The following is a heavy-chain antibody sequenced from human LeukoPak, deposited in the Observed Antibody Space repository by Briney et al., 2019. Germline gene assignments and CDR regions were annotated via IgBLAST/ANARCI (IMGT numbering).Heavy chain of an antibody. Sequence: PGGSLRLSCAASGFTFSSYSMNWVRQAPGKGLEWVSYISSSSSTIYYADSVKGRFTISRDNSKNTLYLQMNSLRAEDTAVYYCAKDHKVVGATRWGQGTLVTVSS. V-gene: IGHV3-48*01. D-gene: IGHD1-26*01. CDR1: GFTFSSYS. CDR2: ISSSSSTI. CDR3: AKDHKVVGATR. J-gene: IGHJ4*02.